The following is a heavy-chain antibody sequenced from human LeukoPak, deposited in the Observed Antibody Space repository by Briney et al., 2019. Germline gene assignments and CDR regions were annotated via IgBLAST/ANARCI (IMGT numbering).Heavy chain of an antibody. J-gene: IGHJ3*01. CDR2: VYITGST. CDR1: GGSISSYY. D-gene: IGHD1-26*01. V-gene: IGHV4-4*08. CDR3: ARVRIGETSYDASDV. Sequence: KSSETLSLTCTVSGGSISSYYWTWIRQPPGKGLEWIGDVYITGSTNYNPYLKRRVTMPVDTSKNQFSLRLSSVTAADTAVYYCARVRIGETSYDASDVWGLGTMVTVSS.